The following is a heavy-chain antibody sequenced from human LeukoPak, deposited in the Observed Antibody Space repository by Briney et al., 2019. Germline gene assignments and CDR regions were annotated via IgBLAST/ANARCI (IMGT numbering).Heavy chain of an antibody. CDR3: AAGDSFDY. CDR2: IDQDGNER. J-gene: IGHJ4*02. CDR1: GHSFGNYW. V-gene: IGHV3-7*01. Sequence: PGGSLRLSCAVPGHSFGNYWMSWVRQAPGKGLEWVANIDQDGNERYYVDSVKGRFTISRDNAKNSLYLHVNSLRAEDTAVYYCAAGDSFDYWGQGALVTVSS.